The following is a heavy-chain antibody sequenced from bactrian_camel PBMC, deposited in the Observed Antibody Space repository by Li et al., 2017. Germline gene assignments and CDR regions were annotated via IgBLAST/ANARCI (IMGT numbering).Heavy chain of an antibody. Sequence: HVQLVESGGGSVQAGGSVTLSCVSSGFIFSMCAMGWYRQAPGKERELVGSAGTDGTTTFADSMKGRVTISQDDAKRTMYLHMNSLKSEDTAVYSCAPHGRGWAPYEFGYVGQGTQVTV. D-gene: IGHD3*01. CDR3: APHGRGWAPYEFGY. CDR1: GFIFSMCA. CDR2: AGTDGTT. V-gene: IGHV3S53*01. J-gene: IGHJ4*01.